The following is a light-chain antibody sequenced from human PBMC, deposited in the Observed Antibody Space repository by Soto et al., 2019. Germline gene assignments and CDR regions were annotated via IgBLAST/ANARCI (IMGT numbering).Light chain of an antibody. CDR1: QRVSSSY. V-gene: IGKV3-20*01. J-gene: IGKJ1*01. Sequence: IVLTQSAGTLSLSPGERATLSCRASQRVSSSYLAWYQQTPGQAPRLLIYGASSRATGIPDRFSGSGSGTDFTLTISRLEPEDFAVYYCQQYGSSGTFGQGTKVDIK. CDR3: QQYGSSGT. CDR2: GAS.